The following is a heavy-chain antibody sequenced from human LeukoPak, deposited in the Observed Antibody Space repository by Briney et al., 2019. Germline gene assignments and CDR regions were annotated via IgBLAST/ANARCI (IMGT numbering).Heavy chain of an antibody. CDR2: VYHSGST. Sequence: SETLSLACTVSGGSISSSSYYWAWIRQPPGKGLEWIGSVYHSGSTYYNPSLKSRVTISVDTSKNQFSLKLSSVTAADTAVYYCARDRSRWDLLPFDSWGQGTLVTVSS. V-gene: IGHV4-39*07. CDR3: ARDRSRWDLLPFDS. J-gene: IGHJ4*02. CDR1: GGSISSSSYY. D-gene: IGHD1-26*01.